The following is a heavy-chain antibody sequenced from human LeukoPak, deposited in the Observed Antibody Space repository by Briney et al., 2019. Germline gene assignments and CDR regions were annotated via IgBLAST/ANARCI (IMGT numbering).Heavy chain of an antibody. V-gene: IGHV3-9*01. D-gene: IGHD6-25*01. Sequence: GGSLRLSCAASGFTFDDYAMHWVRQAPGKGLEWVSGISWNSGSIGYADSVKGRFTISRDNAKNSLYLQMNSLRAEDTALYYCAEDIARQRGIGVFDYWGQGTLVTVSS. J-gene: IGHJ4*02. CDR2: ISWNSGSI. CDR1: GFTFDDYA. CDR3: AEDIARQRGIGVFDY.